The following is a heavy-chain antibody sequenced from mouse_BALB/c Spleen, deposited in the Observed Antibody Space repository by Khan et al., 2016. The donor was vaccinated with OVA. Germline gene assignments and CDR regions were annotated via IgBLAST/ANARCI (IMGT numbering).Heavy chain of an antibody. CDR1: GYTFTTAG. CDR3: AIGGAAYYRNDGGAMEY. D-gene: IGHD2-14*01. CDR2: INTHSGVP. Sequence: QIQLVQSGPELKKPGETVRISCKASGYTFTTAGIQWVQKMPGKGLKWIGWINTHSGVPKYAEDFKGRFAFSLEISVNTAYLQITNLKNEDTATFVGAIGGAAYYRNDGGAMEYWGQGTAGTVSS. V-gene: IGHV9-4*02. J-gene: IGHJ4*01.